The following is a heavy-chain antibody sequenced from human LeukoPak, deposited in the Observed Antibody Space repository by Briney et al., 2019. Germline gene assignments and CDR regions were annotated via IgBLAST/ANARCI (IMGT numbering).Heavy chain of an antibody. CDR1: GGSISPYY. Sequence: SETLSLTCVVSGGSISPYYWSWIRQSPGKGLEWIGYIDPSGSASYNPSLKSRVTIFVDTSKNLFSLILTSVSASDTAIYYCARDHWFFSSKTWYYYGMDVWGQGTTVTVSS. V-gene: IGHV4-59*01. J-gene: IGHJ6*02. CDR3: ARDHWFFSSKTWYYYGMDV. D-gene: IGHD3-9*01. CDR2: IDPSGSA.